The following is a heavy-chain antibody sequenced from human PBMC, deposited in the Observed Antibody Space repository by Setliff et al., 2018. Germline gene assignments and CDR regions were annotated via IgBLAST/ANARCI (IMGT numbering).Heavy chain of an antibody. CDR3: AREAPGYAFDI. J-gene: IGHJ3*02. V-gene: IGHV4-39*07. CDR1: GGSISSSSYY. Sequence: PSETLSLTCTVSGGSISSSSYYWGWIRQPPGKGLEWIGSIYYSGSTYYNPSLKSRVTISVDTSKNQFSLKLSSVTAADTAVYYCAREAPGYAFDIWGQGTMVTVSS. CDR2: IYYSGST. D-gene: IGHD1-1*01.